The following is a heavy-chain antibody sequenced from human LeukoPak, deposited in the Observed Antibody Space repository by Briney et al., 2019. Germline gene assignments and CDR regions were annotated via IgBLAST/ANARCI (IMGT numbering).Heavy chain of an antibody. CDR3: ARDQRTYYYYYYMDV. Sequence: GGSLRLSCAASGFTFSSYAMHWVRQAPGKGLEWVAVISYDGSNKYYAGSVKGRFTISRDNSKNTLYLQMNSLRAEDTAVYYCARDQRTYYYYYYMDVWGKGTTVTVSS. D-gene: IGHD6-25*01. J-gene: IGHJ6*03. V-gene: IGHV3-30*04. CDR2: ISYDGSNK. CDR1: GFTFSSYA.